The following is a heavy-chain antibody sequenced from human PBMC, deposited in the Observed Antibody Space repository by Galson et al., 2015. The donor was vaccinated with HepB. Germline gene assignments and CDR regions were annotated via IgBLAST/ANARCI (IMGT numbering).Heavy chain of an antibody. Sequence: SLRLSCAASGFTSSSYVMHWVRQAPGKGLEWVAGISYDGSNKYYADSVKGRFTISRDNSTNTLYLETNSLRVDDTAVYYCAKDKAEGGSAGFGHWGQGTLVTVSS. J-gene: IGHJ4*02. CDR1: GFTSSSYV. CDR3: AKDKAEGGSAGFGH. D-gene: IGHD3-16*01. V-gene: IGHV3-30*18. CDR2: ISYDGSNK.